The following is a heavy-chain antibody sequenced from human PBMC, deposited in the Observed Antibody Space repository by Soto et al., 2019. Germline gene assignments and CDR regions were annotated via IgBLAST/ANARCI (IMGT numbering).Heavy chain of an antibody. CDR3: ATVVFKSSSWPNHLNWFDP. J-gene: IGHJ5*02. CDR1: GYTLTELA. Sequence: GASVKVSCKVSGYTLTELAMHWVRHAPGKGLEWMGGFDPEDGETIYAQKFQGRVTMTEDTSTDTAYMELSSLRSEDTAVYYCATVVFKSSSWPNHLNWFDPWGQGTLVTVSS. V-gene: IGHV1-24*01. CDR2: FDPEDGET. D-gene: IGHD6-13*01.